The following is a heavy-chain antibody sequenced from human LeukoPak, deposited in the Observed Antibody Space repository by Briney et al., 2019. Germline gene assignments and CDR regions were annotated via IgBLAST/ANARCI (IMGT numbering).Heavy chain of an antibody. CDR1: GYSFDDYG. D-gene: IGHD5-24*01. J-gene: IGHJ1*01. Sequence: GRSLRLSCAGSGYSFDDYGMRWVRQAPGKGLEWVAGINWNGGSTGYAASVKGRCTISRDNAKNALYLEMNSLRAEDTAFYYCVRLGRDGYTYGAAYWGLGTLVTVSS. CDR2: INWNGGST. V-gene: IGHV3-20*04. CDR3: VRLGRDGYTYGAAY.